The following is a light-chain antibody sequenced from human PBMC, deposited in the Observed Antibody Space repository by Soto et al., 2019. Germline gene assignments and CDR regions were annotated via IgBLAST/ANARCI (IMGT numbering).Light chain of an antibody. J-gene: IGKJ2*01. CDR3: QQYNRSYT. Sequence: DIQLTQSPSILSASGGDRVTITCRASQSIANRLAWYQQKPGKPPKLLIYGASTLESGVPSRFSGSGSGTEFTLTINSLQTDDFATYYCQQYNRSYTFGQGTKLEIK. CDR2: GAS. V-gene: IGKV1-5*01. CDR1: QSIANR.